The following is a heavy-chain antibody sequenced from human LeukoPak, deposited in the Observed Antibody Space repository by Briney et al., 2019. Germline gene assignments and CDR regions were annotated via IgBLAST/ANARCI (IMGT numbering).Heavy chain of an antibody. CDR1: GGTFSSYT. J-gene: IGHJ4*02. Sequence: SVKVSCKASGGTFSSYTISWVRQAPGQGLEWMGRIIPILGIANYAQKFQGRVTITADKSTSTAYMELSSLRSEDTAVYYCAISTWIQLWLQVYWGQGTLVTASS. D-gene: IGHD5-18*01. V-gene: IGHV1-69*02. CDR3: AISTWIQLWLQVY. CDR2: IIPILGIA.